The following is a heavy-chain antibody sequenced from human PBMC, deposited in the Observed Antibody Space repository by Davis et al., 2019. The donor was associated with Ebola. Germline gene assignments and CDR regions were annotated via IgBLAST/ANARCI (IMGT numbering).Heavy chain of an antibody. J-gene: IGHJ4*02. CDR1: GGSISSYY. Sequence: PSETLSLTCTVSGGSISSYYWSWIRQPPGKGLEWIGYIYYSGSTNYNPSLKSRVTISVDTSKNQFSLKLSSVTAADTAVYYCARGNSSSWYYFDYWGQGTLVTASS. CDR2: IYYSGST. D-gene: IGHD6-13*01. V-gene: IGHV4-59*12. CDR3: ARGNSSSWYYFDY.